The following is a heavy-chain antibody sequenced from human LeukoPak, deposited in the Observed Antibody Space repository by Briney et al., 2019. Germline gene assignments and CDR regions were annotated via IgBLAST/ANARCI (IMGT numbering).Heavy chain of an antibody. CDR2: IKQDGSEK. J-gene: IGHJ5*02. V-gene: IGHV3-7*01. D-gene: IGHD6-13*01. CDR3: ARVWYDNWFDP. CDR1: GFTFSSYW. Sequence: PGGSLRLSCAASGFTFSSYWMNWVRQAPGKGLEWVANIKQDGSEKYYVDSVKGRFTISRDNAKNSLYLQMNSLRAEDTAVYYCARVWYDNWFDPWGQGTLVTVSS.